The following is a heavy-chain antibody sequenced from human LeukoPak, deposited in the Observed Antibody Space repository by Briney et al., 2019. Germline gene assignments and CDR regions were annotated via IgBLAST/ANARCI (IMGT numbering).Heavy chain of an antibody. CDR3: AKDADVYDFWSGYQLPTSFDY. V-gene: IGHV3-23*01. Sequence: GGSLRLSCAASGFTFSSYAMSWVRQAPGKGLEWVSAISGSGGSTYYADSVKGRFTISRDNSKNTLYLQMNSLRAEDTAVYYCAKDADVYDFWSGYQLPTSFDYWGQGTLVTVSS. D-gene: IGHD3-3*01. CDR1: GFTFSSYA. J-gene: IGHJ4*02. CDR2: ISGSGGST.